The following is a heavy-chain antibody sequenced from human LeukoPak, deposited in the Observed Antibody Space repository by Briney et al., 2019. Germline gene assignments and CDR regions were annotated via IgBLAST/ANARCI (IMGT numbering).Heavy chain of an antibody. CDR1: GYTFSTYA. D-gene: IGHD1-1*01. J-gene: IGHJ4*01. CDR3: ARDWKADF. V-gene: IGHV3-23*05. CDR2: IDIYSTKT. Sequence: GGSLRLSCATSGYTFSTYAMTWVRQAPGKGLEWVSAIDIYSTKTNYADSVKGRFTISRDNSKNTLYLRMNSLRGEDTAIYYCARDWKADFWGHGTLVTVSS.